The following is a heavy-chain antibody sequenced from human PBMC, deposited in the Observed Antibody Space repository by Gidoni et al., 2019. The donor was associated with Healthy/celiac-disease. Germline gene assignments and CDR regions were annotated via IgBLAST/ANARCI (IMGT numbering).Heavy chain of an antibody. Sequence: QVQLVASGGGLVQPGSSLRLSCAASGFTFSSYGMHWVRQAPGKGLEWVAVIWYDGSNKYYADAVKGRFTISRDNSKNTLYLQMNSLRAEDTAVYYCARDYYDSSGYYEGYFDYWGQGTLVTVSS. CDR2: IWYDGSNK. J-gene: IGHJ4*02. D-gene: IGHD3-22*01. CDR3: ARDYYDSSGYYEGYFDY. V-gene: IGHV3-33*01. CDR1: GFTFSSYG.